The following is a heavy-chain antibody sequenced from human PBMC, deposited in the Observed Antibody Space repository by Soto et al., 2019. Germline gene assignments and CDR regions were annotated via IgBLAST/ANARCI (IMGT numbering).Heavy chain of an antibody. CDR1: GYPVTPYY. CDR2: INPATGAA. Sequence: QLHLVQSGAVVKKPGASVTVSCSASGYPVTPYYLHWVRQAPGRGLELMGGINPATGAAKYTQTFRGRVTMARDPSTSTVFIELSGLTSEDTAVFYWARGGGVGVAGSAAFDMWGQGTLVTVSS. CDR3: ARGGGVGVAGSAAFDM. J-gene: IGHJ3*02. V-gene: IGHV1-2*02. D-gene: IGHD3-3*01.